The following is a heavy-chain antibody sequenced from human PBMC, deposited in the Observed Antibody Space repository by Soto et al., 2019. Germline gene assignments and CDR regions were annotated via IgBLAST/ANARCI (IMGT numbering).Heavy chain of an antibody. D-gene: IGHD2-21*02. J-gene: IGHJ3*02. CDR2: IIPIFGTA. CDR3: ASNNCGGVCPNDTFDI. V-gene: IGHV1-69*01. CDR1: GGTFSSYA. Sequence: QVQLVQSGAELKKPGASVKVSCKASGGTFSSYAISWVRQAPAQVLEWRGGIIPIFGTAHYAQKFQGRVTSSGDESMSTASMELSSLYEGDTAVYYCASNNCGGVCPNDTFDICCKGTMVTVSS.